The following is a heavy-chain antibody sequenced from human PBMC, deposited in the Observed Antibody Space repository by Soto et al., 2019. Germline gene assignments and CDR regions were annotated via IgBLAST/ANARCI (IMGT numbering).Heavy chain of an antibody. CDR3: ARRSSGWYFDY. D-gene: IGHD6-19*01. CDR2: ISGSGGST. CDR1: GFTFSSYA. V-gene: IGHV3-23*01. Sequence: EVQLLESGGGLVQPGGSLRLSCAASGFTFSSYAMSWVRQAPGKGLEWVSAISGSGGSTYYADSVKGRFTISRDNSKNTQYLQMNRLRAEDTAVYYCARRSSGWYFDYWGQGTLVTVSS. J-gene: IGHJ4*02.